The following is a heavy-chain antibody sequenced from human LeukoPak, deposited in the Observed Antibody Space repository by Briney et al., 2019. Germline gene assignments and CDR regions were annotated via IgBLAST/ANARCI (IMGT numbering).Heavy chain of an antibody. D-gene: IGHD6-6*01. Sequence: ASVKVSCKASGYTFTSYYMHWVRQAPGQGLEWMGIINPSGGSTSYAQKFQGRATMTRDMSTSTVYMELSSLRSEDTAVYYCARVMKYSSSSGYYYYMDVWGKGTTVTVSS. CDR2: INPSGGST. CDR1: GYTFTSYY. J-gene: IGHJ6*03. V-gene: IGHV1-46*01. CDR3: ARVMKYSSSSGYYYYMDV.